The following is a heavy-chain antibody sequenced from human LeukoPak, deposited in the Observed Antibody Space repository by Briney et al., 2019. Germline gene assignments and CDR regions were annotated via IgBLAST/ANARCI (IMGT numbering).Heavy chain of an antibody. Sequence: ASVKVSCKASGCTFTGYYMHWVRQAPGQGLEWMGRINPNSGGTNYAQKFQGRVTMTRDTSISTAYMELSRLRSDDTAVYYCAATVTTSYFDYWGQGALVTVSS. V-gene: IGHV1-2*06. CDR1: GCTFTGYY. D-gene: IGHD4-17*01. CDR3: AATVTTSYFDY. J-gene: IGHJ4*02. CDR2: INPNSGGT.